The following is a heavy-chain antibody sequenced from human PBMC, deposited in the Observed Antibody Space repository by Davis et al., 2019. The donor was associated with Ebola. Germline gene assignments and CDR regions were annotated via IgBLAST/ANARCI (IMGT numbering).Heavy chain of an antibody. CDR3: ARVDCSGGSCYVYYGMNV. D-gene: IGHD2-15*01. V-gene: IGHV3-11*04. CDR1: GFTFSDYY. J-gene: IGHJ6*02. CDR2: ISSSGSTI. Sequence: GGSLRLSCAASGFTFSDYYMSWIRQAPGKGLEWVSYISSSGSTIYYADSVKGRFTISRDNAKNSLYLQMNSLRAEDTAVYYCARVDCSGGSCYVYYGMNVWGQGTTVTVSS.